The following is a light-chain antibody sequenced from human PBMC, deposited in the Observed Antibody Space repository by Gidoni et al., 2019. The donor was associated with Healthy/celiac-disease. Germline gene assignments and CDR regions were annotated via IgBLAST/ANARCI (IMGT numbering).Light chain of an antibody. CDR2: DNN. V-gene: IGLV1-51*01. CDR1: SSNIGNNY. Sequence: QSVLTQPPSGSAAPGQKVTISCSGSSSNIGNNYVSWYRQLPGTAPKLLIYDNNKRPSGIPDRFSGSTSGTSATLGITGLQTGDEADYYCGTWDSSLSAVVFGGGTKLTVL. J-gene: IGLJ2*01. CDR3: GTWDSSLSAVV.